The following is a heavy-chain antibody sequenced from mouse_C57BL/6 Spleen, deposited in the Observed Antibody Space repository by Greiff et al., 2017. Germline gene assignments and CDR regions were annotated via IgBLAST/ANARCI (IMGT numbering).Heavy chain of an antibody. CDR2: IHPDSGST. Sequence: VQLQQPGAELVKPGASVKLSCKASGYTFTSYWMHWVKQRPGQGLEWIGMIHPDSGSTNYNEKFKSKATLTVDNSSSAAYMQLSSLTSEDSAVYYGATHLFTTPWFAYWGQGTLVTVSA. D-gene: IGHD2-12*01. V-gene: IGHV1-64*01. CDR1: GYTFTSYW. CDR3: ATHLFTTPWFAY. J-gene: IGHJ3*01.